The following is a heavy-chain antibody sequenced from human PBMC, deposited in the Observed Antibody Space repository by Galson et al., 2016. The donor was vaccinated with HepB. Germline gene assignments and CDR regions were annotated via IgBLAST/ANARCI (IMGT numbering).Heavy chain of an antibody. D-gene: IGHD6-13*01. J-gene: IGHJ6*02. CDR2: IIPIFGTA. Sequence: SVKVSCKASGDRFSSFAISWVRQAPGQGLEWMGGIIPIFGTANYAQRFQGRVTITADKSTSTAYMELTGLRSEDTAVYYCASDSSSWYYHYGMDVWGQGTTVTVSS. V-gene: IGHV1-69*06. CDR3: ASDSSSWYYHYGMDV. CDR1: GDRFSSFA.